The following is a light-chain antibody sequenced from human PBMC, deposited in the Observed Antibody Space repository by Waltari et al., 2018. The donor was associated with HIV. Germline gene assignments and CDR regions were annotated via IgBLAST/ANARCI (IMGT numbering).Light chain of an antibody. V-gene: IGLV1-40*01. CDR1: SSNIGAGYD. J-gene: IGLJ3*02. Sequence: PSVSGAPGQRVTISCTGSSSNIGAGYDVHWYQQLPGTAPKLLIYGNSNRPSGVPDRFSGSKSGTSASLAITGLQAEDEADYYCQSYDRSLSGSGVFGGGTKLTVL. CDR3: QSYDRSLSGSGV. CDR2: GNS.